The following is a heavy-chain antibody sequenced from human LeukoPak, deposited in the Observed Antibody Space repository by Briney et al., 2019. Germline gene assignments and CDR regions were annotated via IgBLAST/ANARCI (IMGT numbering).Heavy chain of an antibody. D-gene: IGHD5-24*01. CDR1: GFTFSRYW. V-gene: IGHV3-7*01. CDR2: IKEDGSEK. J-gene: IGHJ4*02. Sequence: GGSLRLSCTASGFTFSRYWMSWVRQVPGKGPEFVANIKEDGSEKSYVDFVKGRFTISRDNSKNTLYLQMNSLRAEDTAVYYCARARSGMATALDYWGQGTLVTVSS. CDR3: ARARSGMATALDY.